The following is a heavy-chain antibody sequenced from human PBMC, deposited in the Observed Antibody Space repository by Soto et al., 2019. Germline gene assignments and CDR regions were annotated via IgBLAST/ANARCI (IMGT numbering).Heavy chain of an antibody. D-gene: IGHD2-15*01. Sequence: EVQLVESGGGLVQPGGSLRLSCAASGFTFSNYWMTWVRQAPGKGLEWVANIKEGGSEKHYVDSVKGRFTISRDNAKNSLNLQMTILRVEDTAVYVCSSHVVVGAKALNYRGQGALGTVSS. CDR1: GFTFSNYW. V-gene: IGHV3-7*01. CDR2: IKEGGSEK. CDR3: SSHVVVGAKALNY. J-gene: IGHJ4*02.